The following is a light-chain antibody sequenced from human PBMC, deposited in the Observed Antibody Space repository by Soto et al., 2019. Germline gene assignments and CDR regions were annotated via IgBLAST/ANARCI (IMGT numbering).Light chain of an antibody. Sequence: QSALTQPASVSGSPGQSITIACTGSSSDIDGYNYVFWYQQHPGKAPKLMIYEVSNRPSGVSNRFSGSKSGNTASLTISGLQAEDEAAYYCSSYASSTVVFGGGTKLTVL. CDR1: SSDIDGYNY. J-gene: IGLJ2*01. V-gene: IGLV2-14*01. CDR3: SSYASSTVV. CDR2: EVS.